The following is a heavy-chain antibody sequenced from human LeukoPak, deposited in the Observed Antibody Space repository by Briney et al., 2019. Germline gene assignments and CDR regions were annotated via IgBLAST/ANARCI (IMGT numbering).Heavy chain of an antibody. CDR1: GYTFSNYE. CDR2: LNPNSGNT. CDR3: ARGYDFWSGHSSLFDY. D-gene: IGHD3-3*01. Sequence: ASVKVSCKASGYTFSNYEINWVRQATGQGLEWMGWLNPNSGNTGYAQKFRGRVTMTRDTSISTAYMELSSLRSEDTAVNYCARGYDFWSGHSSLFDYWSQGTLVTVSS. J-gene: IGHJ4*02. V-gene: IGHV1-8*02.